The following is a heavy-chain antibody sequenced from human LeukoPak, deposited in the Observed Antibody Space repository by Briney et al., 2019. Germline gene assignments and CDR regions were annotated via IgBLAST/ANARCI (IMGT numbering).Heavy chain of an antibody. V-gene: IGHV1-18*01. J-gene: IGHJ5*02. CDR1: GYTFPNYG. Sequence: ASVKVSCKASGYTFPNYGISWVRQAPGQGLEWMGWISAYNGNTNYAQKLQGRVTMTTDTSTSTAYMELRSLRSDDTAVYYCARGPLIAARRGNWFDPWGQGTLVTVSS. CDR2: ISAYNGNT. CDR3: ARGPLIAARRGNWFDP. D-gene: IGHD6-6*01.